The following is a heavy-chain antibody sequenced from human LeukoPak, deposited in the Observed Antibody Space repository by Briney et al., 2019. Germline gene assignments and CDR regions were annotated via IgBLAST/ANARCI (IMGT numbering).Heavy chain of an antibody. J-gene: IGHJ4*02. CDR2: ISAYNDNT. Sequence: ASVKVSCKASGYTFASYGISWVRQAPEQGLEWMGWISAYNDNTKYAQNLQGRVTLTTDTSTSTAYMELRSLTSDDTALYYCARDTARITTPGGPDYWGQGTLVTVS. CDR3: ARDTARITTPGGPDY. D-gene: IGHD6-13*01. CDR1: GYTFASYG. V-gene: IGHV1-18*01.